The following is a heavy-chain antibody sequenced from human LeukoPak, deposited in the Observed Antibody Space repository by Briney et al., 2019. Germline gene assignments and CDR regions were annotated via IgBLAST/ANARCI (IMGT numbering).Heavy chain of an antibody. CDR1: GFTFDDHG. V-gene: IGHV3-20*04. Sequence: PGGSLGLSCAASGFTFDDHGMNWVRQAPGKGLEWVSGINWNGGSTFYADSVKGRFTISRDNAKNSLYLQMNSLRAEDTAVYYCARVPIRYFDWLLSPPDVWGQGTTVTVSS. J-gene: IGHJ6*02. CDR2: INWNGGST. D-gene: IGHD3-9*01. CDR3: ARVPIRYFDWLLSPPDV.